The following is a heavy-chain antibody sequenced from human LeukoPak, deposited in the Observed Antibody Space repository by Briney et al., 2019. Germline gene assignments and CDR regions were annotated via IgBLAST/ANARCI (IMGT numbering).Heavy chain of an antibody. CDR1: GGTFSSYA. CDR3: ARVPYCSSTSCQRGTNAFDI. J-gene: IGHJ3*02. D-gene: IGHD2-2*01. CDR2: IIPIFGTA. Sequence: SVKVSCKASGGTFSSYAISWVRQAPGQGLEWMGRIIPIFGTANYAQKFQGSVTITTDESTSTAYMELSSLRSEDTAVYYCARVPYCSSTSCQRGTNAFDIWGQGTMVTVSS. V-gene: IGHV1-69*05.